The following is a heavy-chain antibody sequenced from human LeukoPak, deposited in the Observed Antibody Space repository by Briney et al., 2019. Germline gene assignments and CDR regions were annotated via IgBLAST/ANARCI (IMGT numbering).Heavy chain of an antibody. J-gene: IGHJ5*02. CDR2: IYYSGST. Sequence: PSETLSLTCTVSGGSISSSSYYWGWIRQPPGKGLEWIGSIYYSGSTHYNPSLKSRVTISVDTSKNQFSLKLSSVTAADTAVYYCARLWQNWFDPWGQGTLVTVSS. CDR1: GGSISSSSYY. V-gene: IGHV4-39*01. CDR3: ARLWQNWFDP.